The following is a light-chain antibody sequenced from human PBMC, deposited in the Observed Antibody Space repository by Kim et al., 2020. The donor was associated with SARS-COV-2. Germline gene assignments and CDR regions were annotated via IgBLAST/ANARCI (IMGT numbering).Light chain of an antibody. V-gene: IGKV3-15*01. Sequence: LAPGERATLTCRAGQSVRSNLAWYQQKPGQPPRLLIYGASTRAAGVPAGFSGSGSGTDFTLTISSLQSEDFALYFCQQYDNWPWTFGQGTKVDIK. J-gene: IGKJ1*01. CDR2: GAS. CDR3: QQYDNWPWT. CDR1: QSVRSN.